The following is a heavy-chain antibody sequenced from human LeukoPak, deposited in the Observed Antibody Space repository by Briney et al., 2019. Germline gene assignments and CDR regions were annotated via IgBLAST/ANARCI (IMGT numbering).Heavy chain of an antibody. Sequence: ASVKVSYKASGYTFTGYYMHWVRQAPGQGLEWMGWINPNSGGTNYAQKFQGRVTMTRDTSISTAYMELSRLRSDDTAVYYCATVKGYSGFYYFYYLGQGTLVTVSS. D-gene: IGHD5-12*01. CDR2: INPNSGGT. CDR3: ATVKGYSGFYYFYY. CDR1: GYTFTGYY. V-gene: IGHV1-2*02. J-gene: IGHJ4*02.